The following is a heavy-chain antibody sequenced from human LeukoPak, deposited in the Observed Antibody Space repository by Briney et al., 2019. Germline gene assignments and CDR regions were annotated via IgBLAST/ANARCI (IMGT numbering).Heavy chain of an antibody. CDR2: IYPGDSDT. CDR1: GYSFTSYW. CDR3: ARRITGTGFYDSSGYYLPYFDY. Sequence: ESLKISCKGSGYSFTSYWIGWVRQMPGKGLEWMGIIYPGDSDTRYSPSFQGQVTISADKSISTAYLQWSSLKASDTAMYYCARRITGTGFYDSSGYYLPYFDYWGQGTLVTVSS. V-gene: IGHV5-51*01. J-gene: IGHJ4*02. D-gene: IGHD3-22*01.